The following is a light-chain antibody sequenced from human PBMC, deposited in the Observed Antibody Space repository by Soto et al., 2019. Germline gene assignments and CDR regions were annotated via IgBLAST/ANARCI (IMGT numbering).Light chain of an antibody. J-gene: IGLJ2*01. Sequence: QSALTRPPSVSAAPGQKVTISCSGSTSNIGNNYVSWYQVLPGTAPKLLIHENNKRPSGIPDRFSGSKSGTSATLGITGLQTGDEADYYCGTWDSSLSGVVFGGGTKLTVL. CDR3: GTWDSSLSGVV. V-gene: IGLV1-51*02. CDR1: TSNIGNNY. CDR2: ENN.